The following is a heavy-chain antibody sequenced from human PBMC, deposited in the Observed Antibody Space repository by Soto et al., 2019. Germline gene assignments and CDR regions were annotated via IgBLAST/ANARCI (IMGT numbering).Heavy chain of an antibody. V-gene: IGHV3-13*01. J-gene: IGHJ6*03. CDR2: LSYAGDT. CDR1: GFTFSSYD. CDR3: AKGPLSASGYYYMDV. D-gene: IGHD3-10*01. Sequence: EVQLVESGGGLVQPGGSLRLSCAASGFTFSSYDMHWVRQATGKGLEWVAALSYAGDTYYQGSVKGRFTVSRESAKNSLYLQMNSLTAGDTAVYYCAKGPLSASGYYYMDVWGKGTTVTVSS.